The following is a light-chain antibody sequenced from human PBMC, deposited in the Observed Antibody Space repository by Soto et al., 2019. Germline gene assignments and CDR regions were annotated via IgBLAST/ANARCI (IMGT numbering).Light chain of an antibody. J-gene: IGKJ5*01. CDR2: AAS. V-gene: IGKV1-39*01. Sequence: DIQMTQSPSSLSASLRDRVTITCRASQSISNYLNWYQHRPGKAPKLLIYAASSLQSGVPSRFSGSGSGTDFTLTISSLQPEDFATYYCQQANSFPITFGQGTRLEIK. CDR1: QSISNY. CDR3: QQANSFPIT.